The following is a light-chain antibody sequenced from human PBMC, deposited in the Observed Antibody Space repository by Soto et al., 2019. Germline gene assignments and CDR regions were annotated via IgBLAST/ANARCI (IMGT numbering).Light chain of an antibody. CDR2: KAS. CDR1: QSISSW. V-gene: IGKV1-5*03. CDR3: QQYTNYPWT. J-gene: IGKJ1*01. Sequence: DIQMTQSPSTLSASVGDRVTITCLASQSISSWLAWYQQKPGKAPKLLIYKASKLATGVPSRISGSGSGTEFTLTISSLQPDDFATYYCQQYTNYPWTFGQGTKVDIK.